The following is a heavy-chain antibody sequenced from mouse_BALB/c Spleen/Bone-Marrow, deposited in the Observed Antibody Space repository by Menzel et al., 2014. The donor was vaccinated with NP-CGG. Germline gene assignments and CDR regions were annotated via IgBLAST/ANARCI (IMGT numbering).Heavy chain of an antibody. CDR1: GYTFTSYW. D-gene: IGHD1-1*01. Sequence: QVQLKQSGAELVKPGAPVKLSCKASGYTFTSYWMNWVKQRPGRGLEWIGRIDPSDSETHYNQKFKDKATLTVDKSSSTAYIQLSSLTSEDSAVYYCTRGGNFITTVVVDFDYWGQGTTLTVSS. CDR3: TRGGNFITTVVVDFDY. V-gene: IGHV1-69*02. CDR2: IDPSDSET. J-gene: IGHJ2*01.